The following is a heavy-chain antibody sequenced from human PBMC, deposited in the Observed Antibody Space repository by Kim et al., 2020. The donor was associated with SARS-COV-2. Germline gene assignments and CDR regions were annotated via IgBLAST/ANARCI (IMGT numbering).Heavy chain of an antibody. CDR2: INTDGGQK. V-gene: IGHV3-7*03. Sequence: GGSLRLSCAISGFNYNAYWMSWVRQAPGKGLEWVALINTDGGQKYYVDSVRGRFTVSRDNAKNSLYIEMNSLRGEDTAVYYCARETSRAFDTWGQWTMVTVSS. CDR3: ARETSRAFDT. CDR1: GFNYNAYW. J-gene: IGHJ3*02.